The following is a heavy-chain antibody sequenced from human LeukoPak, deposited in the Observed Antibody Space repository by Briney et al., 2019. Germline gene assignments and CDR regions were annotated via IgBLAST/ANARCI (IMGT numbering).Heavy chain of an antibody. CDR1: GGSFSGYY. CDR2: INHSGST. Sequence: PSGTLSLTCAVYGGSFSGYYWSWIRQPPGKGLEWIGEINHSGSTNYNPSLKSRVTISVDTSKNQFSLKLSSVTAADTAVYYCARAGFSMYHQWGQGTLVTVSS. V-gene: IGHV4-34*01. D-gene: IGHD2-2*01. CDR3: ARAGFSMYHQ. J-gene: IGHJ4*02.